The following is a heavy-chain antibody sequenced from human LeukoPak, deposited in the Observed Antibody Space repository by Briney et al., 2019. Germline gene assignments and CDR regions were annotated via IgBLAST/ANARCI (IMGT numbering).Heavy chain of an antibody. V-gene: IGHV3-48*03. CDR2: ITNSGSSI. Sequence: PGGSLKLSLAAPGLTFSSYEMNWFRQAPGKGLEWLSHITNSGSSIQYADSVKGRFTISRDNAKNSLYLQMNSLRAEDTAVYYCARTRDGPFEYWGQGTLVTVSS. D-gene: IGHD5-24*01. CDR1: GLTFSSYE. J-gene: IGHJ4*02. CDR3: ARTRDGPFEY.